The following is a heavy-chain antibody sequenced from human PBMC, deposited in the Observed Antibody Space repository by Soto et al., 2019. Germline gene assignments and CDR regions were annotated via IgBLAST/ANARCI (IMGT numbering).Heavy chain of an antibody. V-gene: IGHV3-30*18. Sequence: QVQLVESGGGVVQPGRSLRLSCAASGFTFSSYGMHWVRQAPGKGLEWVAVMSYAGTNKYYADSVKGRFTISRDNSKNSLYLQMNSLRAADTAMYYCAKDANYDFWSSYNFDYWGQGTLVTVSS. CDR2: MSYAGTNK. J-gene: IGHJ4*02. CDR3: AKDANYDFWSSYNFDY. D-gene: IGHD3-3*01. CDR1: GFTFSSYG.